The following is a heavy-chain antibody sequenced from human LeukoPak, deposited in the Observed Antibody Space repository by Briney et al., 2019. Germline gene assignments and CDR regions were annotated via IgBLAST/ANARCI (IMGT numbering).Heavy chain of an antibody. Sequence: PGGSLRLSCAASGLTFSRYAMSWVRQAPRKGLEWVSGVSTSGGSTYYADSVEGRFTISRDNSKNTLYLQMNSLRAEDTAVYYCAKDPNIMTTVNKGYFQHWGQGTLVTVSS. CDR2: VSTSGGST. D-gene: IGHD4-17*01. V-gene: IGHV3-23*01. J-gene: IGHJ1*01. CDR1: GLTFSRYA. CDR3: AKDPNIMTTVNKGYFQH.